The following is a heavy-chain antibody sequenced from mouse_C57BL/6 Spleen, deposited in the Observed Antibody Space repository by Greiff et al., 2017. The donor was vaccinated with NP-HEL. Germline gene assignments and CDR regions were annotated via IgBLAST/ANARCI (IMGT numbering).Heavy chain of an antibody. Sequence: VQVVESGAELVKPGASVKISCKASGYTFTDYYINWVKQRPGQGLEWIGKIGPGSGSTYYNEKFKGKATLTAEKSSSTAHMQLSSLTSEDSAVYFCARSYYYGSSYPWFAYWGQGTLVTVSA. CDR3: ARSYYYGSSYPWFAY. D-gene: IGHD1-1*01. CDR1: GYTFTDYY. J-gene: IGHJ3*01. V-gene: IGHV1-77*01. CDR2: IGPGSGST.